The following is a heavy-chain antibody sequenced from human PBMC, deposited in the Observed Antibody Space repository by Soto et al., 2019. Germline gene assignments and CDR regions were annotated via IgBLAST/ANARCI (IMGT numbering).Heavy chain of an antibody. CDR3: AKLNDYQLPARTYNWFDP. D-gene: IGHD2-2*01. J-gene: IGHJ5*02. Sequence: GGSLRLSCAASGFTFSSYAMSWVRQAPGKGLEWVSAISGSGGSTYYADSVKGRFTISRDNSKNTLYLQMNSLRAEDTAVYYCAKLNDYQLPARTYNWFDPWGQGTLVTVSS. V-gene: IGHV3-23*01. CDR1: GFTFSSYA. CDR2: ISGSGGST.